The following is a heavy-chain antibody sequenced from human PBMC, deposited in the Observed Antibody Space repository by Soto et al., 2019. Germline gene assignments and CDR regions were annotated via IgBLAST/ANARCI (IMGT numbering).Heavy chain of an antibody. CDR3: ASEGGLFDY. J-gene: IGHJ4*02. CDR1: GFTFRSYS. Sequence: EAQLVESGGGLVQPGGSLRLSCAASGFTFRSYSMNWVRQAPGKGLEWISYISSSSSTIYYADSVKGRFIISRDNAKNALYLQMNSLRAEDTAVYYCASEGGLFDYWGQGTLVTVSS. V-gene: IGHV3-48*01. CDR2: ISSSSSTI. D-gene: IGHD3-16*01.